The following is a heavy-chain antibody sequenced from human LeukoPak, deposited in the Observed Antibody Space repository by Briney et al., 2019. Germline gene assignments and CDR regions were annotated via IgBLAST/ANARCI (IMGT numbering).Heavy chain of an antibody. D-gene: IGHD3-22*01. CDR2: INHSGST. CDR1: GGSFSGYY. CDR3: ARSRFHRAYYYDSSGYDY. Sequence: PSETLSLTCAVYGGSFSGYYWSWIRQPPGKGLEWIGEINHSGSTNYNPSLKSRVTISVDTSKNQFSLKLSSVTAADTAVYYRARSRFHRAYYYDSSGYDYWGQGTLVTVSS. V-gene: IGHV4-34*01. J-gene: IGHJ4*02.